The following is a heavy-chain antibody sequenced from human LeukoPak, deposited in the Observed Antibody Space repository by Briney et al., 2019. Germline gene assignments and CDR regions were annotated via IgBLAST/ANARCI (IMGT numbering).Heavy chain of an antibody. D-gene: IGHD6-13*01. CDR2: IYYSGTT. CDR3: ARGVYIAAAQYGY. CDR1: GGSISSFY. J-gene: IGHJ4*02. V-gene: IGHV4-59*01. Sequence: SETLSLTCTVSGGSISSFYWSWIRQPPGEGLEWIGYIYYSGTTNYNPSLKSRVTISVDTSKNQFSLKLSSVTAADTAVYYCARGVYIAAAQYGYWGQGTLVTVSS.